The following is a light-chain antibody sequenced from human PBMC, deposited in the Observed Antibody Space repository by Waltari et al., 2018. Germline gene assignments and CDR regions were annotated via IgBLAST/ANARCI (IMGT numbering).Light chain of an antibody. Sequence: EIVMTQSPATLSVSPGESATLSCRARESVSSNLAWYQQKPGQAPRLLMYSGSTRATGIPARFSGSGSGREFTLTISSLQSEDFAVYYCQQYNTWPPYTFGQGTKLEIK. CDR2: SGS. V-gene: IGKV3-15*01. CDR1: ESVSSN. CDR3: QQYNTWPPYT. J-gene: IGKJ2*01.